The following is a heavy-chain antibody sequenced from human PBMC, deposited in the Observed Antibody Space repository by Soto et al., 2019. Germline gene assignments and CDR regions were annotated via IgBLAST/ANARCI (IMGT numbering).Heavy chain of an antibody. CDR3: ARDLSITGTPLFAHGMDV. V-gene: IGHV1-2*04. CDR1: GYTFTGYY. J-gene: IGHJ6*02. D-gene: IGHD1-20*01. CDR2: INPNSGGT. Sequence: QVQLVQSGAEVKKPGASVKVSCKASGYTFTGYYMHWVRQAPGQGLEWMGWINPNSGGTNYAQKFQGWVTMTRDTSISTAYMELSRLRSDDTAVYYCARDLSITGTPLFAHGMDVWGQGTTVTVSS.